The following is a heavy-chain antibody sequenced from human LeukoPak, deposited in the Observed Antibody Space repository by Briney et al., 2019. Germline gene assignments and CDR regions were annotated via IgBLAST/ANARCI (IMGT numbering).Heavy chain of an antibody. CDR3: ASFYHPSPMLGYYYYYYMDV. V-gene: IGHV3-7*01. D-gene: IGHD3-10*02. Sequence: GGSLRLSCAASGFTFSSYWMSWVRQAPGKGLEWVANIKQDGSEKYYVDSVKGRFTISRDNAKNSLYLQMNSLRAEDTAVYYCASFYHPSPMLGYYYYYYMDVWGKGTTVTISS. CDR1: GFTFSSYW. J-gene: IGHJ6*03. CDR2: IKQDGSEK.